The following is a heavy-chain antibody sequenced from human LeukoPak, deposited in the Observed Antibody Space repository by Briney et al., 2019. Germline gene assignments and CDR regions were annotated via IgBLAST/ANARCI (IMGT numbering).Heavy chain of an antibody. D-gene: IGHD2-21*02. Sequence: SETLSLTCTVSGGSFSSYYWNWIRQPPGKALEWIGFIYYIENTNYNPSLKSRITMSLDTSQNQFSLKLSSVTAADTAVYYCARGVVTAHQTFDLWGQGTLVTVSS. J-gene: IGHJ4*02. CDR2: IYYIENT. CDR1: GGSFSSYY. CDR3: ARGVVTAHQTFDL. V-gene: IGHV4-59*08.